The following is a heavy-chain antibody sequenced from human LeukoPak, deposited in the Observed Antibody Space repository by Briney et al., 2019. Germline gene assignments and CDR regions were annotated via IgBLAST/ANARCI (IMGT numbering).Heavy chain of an antibody. CDR2: ISSSSSYI. D-gene: IGHD3-3*01. Sequence: GGSLRLSSAASGFTFSSYSMNLVRQAPGKGLEWVSSISSSSSYIYYADSVKGRFTISRDNAKNSLYLQMNSLRAEDTAVYYCAWFWSGYLRFDPWGQGTLVAVSS. J-gene: IGHJ5*02. CDR1: GFTFSSYS. CDR3: AWFWSGYLRFDP. V-gene: IGHV3-21*01.